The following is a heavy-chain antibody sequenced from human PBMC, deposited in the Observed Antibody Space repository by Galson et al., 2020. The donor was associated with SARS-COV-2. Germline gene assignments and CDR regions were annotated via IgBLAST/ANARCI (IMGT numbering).Heavy chain of an antibody. D-gene: IGHD3-22*01. CDR3: AKSSERVSITVYVVSFPEHFDY. CDR1: GFTFTTYG. J-gene: IGHJ4*02. CDR2: IRGSGTTT. V-gene: IGHV3-23*01. Sequence: TGGSLRLSCAASGFTFTTYGMSRVRQAPEKGLEWVATIRGSGTTTYYADSAKGRFTISKDNSKNTLNLQINSLRLEDTAVYYCAKSSERVSITVYVVSFPEHFDYWGPGTLVTVSS.